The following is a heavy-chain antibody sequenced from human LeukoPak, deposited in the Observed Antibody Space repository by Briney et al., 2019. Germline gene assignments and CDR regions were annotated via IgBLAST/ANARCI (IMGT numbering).Heavy chain of an antibody. CDR2: IKEDGSET. V-gene: IGHV3-7*05. J-gene: IGHJ4*02. CDR1: GFTFSKYW. D-gene: IGHD2-2*01. Sequence: GGSLSLSCAASGFTFSKYWMSWVRQPPGRGLEWVASIKEDGSETDFVDSLKGRFSISRDNGRNSVHLQMNSLRAEDTAEYYCARIGYAGSSFDYWGQGTLVTVSS. CDR3: ARIGYAGSSFDY.